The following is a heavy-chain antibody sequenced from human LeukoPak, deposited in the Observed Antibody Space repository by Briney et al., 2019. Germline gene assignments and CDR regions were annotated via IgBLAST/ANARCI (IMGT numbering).Heavy chain of an antibody. CDR2: IYSGGST. V-gene: IGHV3-53*01. Sequence: PGGSLRLSCAASGFTVSSNYMSWVRQAPGKGLEWVSVIYSGGSTYYADSVKGRFTISRDNSKNTLYLQMNSLSAEDTAVYYCAREDSAAGGYYFDYWGQGTLVTVSS. D-gene: IGHD6-13*01. CDR3: AREDSAAGGYYFDY. J-gene: IGHJ4*02. CDR1: GFTVSSNY.